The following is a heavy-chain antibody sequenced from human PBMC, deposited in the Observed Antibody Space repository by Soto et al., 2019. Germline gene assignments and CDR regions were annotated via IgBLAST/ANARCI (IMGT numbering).Heavy chain of an antibody. D-gene: IGHD2-8*01. CDR1: GCTIRTRRYY. J-gene: IGHJ3*02. Sequence: PSETLSHTFTISGCTIRTRRYYRRWIRHPPGQGLEWIGYIYYSGSTYYNPSLKSRVTISVDTSKNQFSLKLSSVTAADTAVYYCARVGAHCTNGVCYTDAFDIWGQGTMVS. V-gene: IGHV4-31*03. CDR3: ARVGAHCTNGVCYTDAFDI. CDR2: IYYSGST.